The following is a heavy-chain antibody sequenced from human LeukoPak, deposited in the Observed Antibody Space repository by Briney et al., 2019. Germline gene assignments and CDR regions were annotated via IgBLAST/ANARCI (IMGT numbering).Heavy chain of an antibody. CDR3: AKLALADPHFDY. CDR2: ISNSDI. D-gene: IGHD4-23*01. J-gene: IGHJ4*02. CDR1: GFIFSSYS. V-gene: IGHV3-48*01. Sequence: PGGSLRLSCAASGFIFSSYSMNWVRQAPGKGLEWVSYISNSDIYYADSVKGRFTVSRDNSKNTLYLQMNSLRAEDTAVYYCAKLALADPHFDYWGQGTLVTVSS.